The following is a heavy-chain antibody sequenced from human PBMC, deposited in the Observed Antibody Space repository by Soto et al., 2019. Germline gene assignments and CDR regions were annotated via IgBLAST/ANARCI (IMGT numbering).Heavy chain of an antibody. D-gene: IGHD2-2*01. CDR2: IIPILGIA. J-gene: IGHJ5*02. Sequence: QVQLVQSGAEVQKPGSSVKVSCKASGGTFSSYTISWVRQAPGQGLEWMGRIIPILGIANYAQKFQGRVTITPDKSTSTAYMELSSLRPEDTAVYYCARVPGPYCSSTSCYGRWFDPWGQGTLVTVSS. CDR1: GGTFSSYT. CDR3: ARVPGPYCSSTSCYGRWFDP. V-gene: IGHV1-69*02.